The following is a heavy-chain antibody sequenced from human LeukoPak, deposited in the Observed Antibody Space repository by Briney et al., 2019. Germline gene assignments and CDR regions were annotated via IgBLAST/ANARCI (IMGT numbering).Heavy chain of an antibody. J-gene: IGHJ3*02. CDR1: GGSIGGHTFY. Sequence: SDTLSLTCNVSGGSIGGHTFYWDWIRQPPGKGLEWIVTIYYNGNTFYNPSLKSRVAISIDMSKSQFFLHLTSVSAADTAVYYCARLTALAGHRGAFDIWGPGTLVTVSS. CDR3: ARLTALAGHRGAFDI. CDR2: IYYNGNT. V-gene: IGHV4-39*01. D-gene: IGHD6-19*01.